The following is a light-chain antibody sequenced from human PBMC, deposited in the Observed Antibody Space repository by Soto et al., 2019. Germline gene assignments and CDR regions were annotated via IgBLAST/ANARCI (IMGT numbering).Light chain of an antibody. Sequence: EIVLTQSPGTLSLSPGERATLPCRASQSVKSSYLAWYQQKPGQAPRLLIYDASNRATGIPARFSGSGSGTDFTLTISSLEPEDFAVYYCQQRSNWPTTFGQGTRLEIK. CDR1: QSVKSSY. CDR2: DAS. J-gene: IGKJ5*01. CDR3: QQRSNWPTT. V-gene: IGKV3-11*01.